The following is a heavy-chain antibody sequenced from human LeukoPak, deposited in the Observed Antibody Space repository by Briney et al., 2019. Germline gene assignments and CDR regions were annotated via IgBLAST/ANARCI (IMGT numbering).Heavy chain of an antibody. CDR1: GGSISSSSYY. J-gene: IGHJ3*02. Sequence: SETLSLTCTVSGGSISSSSYYWGWIRQPPGKGLEWIGSIYYSGSTYYNPSLKSRVTISVDTSKNQFSLKLSSVTAADTAVYYCASPYYDSSGYYDGDAFDIWGQGTMVTVSS. CDR2: IYYSGST. V-gene: IGHV4-39*07. CDR3: ASPYYDSSGYYDGDAFDI. D-gene: IGHD3-22*01.